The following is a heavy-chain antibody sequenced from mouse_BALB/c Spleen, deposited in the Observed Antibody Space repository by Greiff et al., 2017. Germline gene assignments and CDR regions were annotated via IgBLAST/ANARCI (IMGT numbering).Heavy chain of an antibody. Sequence: VNLVESGPGLVAPSQSLSITCTVSGFSLTSYGVHWVRQPPGKGLEWLGVIWAGGSTNYNSALMSRLSISKDNSKSQVFLKMNSLQTDDTAMYYCARDRYYGSSYNWYFDVWGAGTTVTVSS. D-gene: IGHD1-1*01. J-gene: IGHJ1*01. CDR2: IWAGGST. CDR1: GFSLTSYG. V-gene: IGHV2-9*02. CDR3: ARDRYYGSSYNWYFDV.